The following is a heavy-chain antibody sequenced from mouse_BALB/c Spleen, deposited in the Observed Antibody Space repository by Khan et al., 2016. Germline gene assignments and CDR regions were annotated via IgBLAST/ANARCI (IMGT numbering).Heavy chain of an antibody. Sequence: VQLKESGAELVKPGASVKLSCTASGFNIKDTYMHWVKQRPEQGLEWIGRIDPANGNTKYDPKFQGKATITADTSSNTAYLQLSSLTSEDTAVYYCARGRTAFADWGQGTLVTVSA. CDR2: IDPANGNT. V-gene: IGHV14-3*02. J-gene: IGHJ3*01. CDR1: GFNIKDTY. CDR3: ARGRTAFAD. D-gene: IGHD4-1*01.